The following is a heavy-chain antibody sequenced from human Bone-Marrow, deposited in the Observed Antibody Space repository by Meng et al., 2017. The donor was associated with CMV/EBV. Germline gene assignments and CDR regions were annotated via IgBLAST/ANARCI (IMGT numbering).Heavy chain of an antibody. CDR3: AKGRLYGGNSHFDY. Sequence: GGSLRLSCAASGFTFSSYAMHWVRQAPGRGLEYVSAIGSDGSSTSYADSVKGRFTISRDNSKNTLYLQMNSLRAEDTAVYYCAKGRLYGGNSHFDYWGQGTLVTFSS. CDR2: IGSDGSST. J-gene: IGHJ4*02. D-gene: IGHD4-23*01. V-gene: IGHV3-64*02. CDR1: GFTFSSYA.